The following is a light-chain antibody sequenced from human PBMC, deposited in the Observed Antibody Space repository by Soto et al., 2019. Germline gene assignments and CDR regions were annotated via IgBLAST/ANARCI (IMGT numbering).Light chain of an antibody. J-gene: IGLJ1*01. CDR2: SNN. CDR3: AAWDVILNDYG. Sequence: QSVLTQPPSASATPGQRVTSSCSGSSSNIGSKPVNWYQQLPGTAPKPLIYSNNQRPSGLPDRLSGSKSGTSASLAISGLQSEDEADYYGAAWDVILNDYGFGTGTKRPVL. V-gene: IGLV1-44*01. CDR1: SSNIGSKP.